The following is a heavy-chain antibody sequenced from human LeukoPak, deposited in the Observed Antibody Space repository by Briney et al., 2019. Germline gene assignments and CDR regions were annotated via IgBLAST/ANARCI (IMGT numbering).Heavy chain of an antibody. D-gene: IGHD1-26*01. J-gene: IGHJ3*02. Sequence: PGGSLRLSCAASGFTFDDYAMHWVRQAPGKGLEWVSGISWNSGSIGYADSVKGRFTISRDNAKNSLYLQMNSLRAEDTALYYCARGQWELLSAFDIWGQGTMVTVSS. CDR2: ISWNSGSI. V-gene: IGHV3-9*01. CDR3: ARGQWELLSAFDI. CDR1: GFTFDDYA.